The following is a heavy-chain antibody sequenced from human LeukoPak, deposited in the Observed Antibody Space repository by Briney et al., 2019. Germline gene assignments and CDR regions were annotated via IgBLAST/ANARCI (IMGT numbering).Heavy chain of an antibody. J-gene: IGHJ5*02. Sequence: GGSLRLSCAASGFNFFSHWMHWVRQVPGKGLEWASRIKTDGSSTDYADSVKGRFTISRDNAKNTLYLQMNSLRVDDTAIYYCARDHSPGWFGPWGQGTLVTVSS. CDR2: IKTDGSST. CDR3: ARDHSPGWFGP. CDR1: GFNFFSHW. V-gene: IGHV3-74*01. D-gene: IGHD4-11*01.